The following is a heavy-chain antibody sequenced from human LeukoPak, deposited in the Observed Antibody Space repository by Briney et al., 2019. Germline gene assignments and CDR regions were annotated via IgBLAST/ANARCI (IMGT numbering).Heavy chain of an antibody. CDR1: GGTFRSYA. CDR3: ASGYSGYDYTGFDY. V-gene: IGHV1-69*13. J-gene: IGHJ4*02. CDR2: IIPIFGTA. D-gene: IGHD5-12*01. Sequence: SVNVSCKASGGTFRSYAISWVRQAPGQGLEWMGGIIPIFGTANYAQKFQGSVTITADESTSTAYMEQSSLRSEDTDVFYCASGYSGYDYTGFDYWGQGTLVTVSS.